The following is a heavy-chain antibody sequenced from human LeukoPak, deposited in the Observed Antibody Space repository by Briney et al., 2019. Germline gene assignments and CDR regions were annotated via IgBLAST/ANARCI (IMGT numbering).Heavy chain of an antibody. CDR2: INWNGGST. J-gene: IGHJ4*02. V-gene: IGHV3-20*04. CDR3: ARVHDSSGYYGYFDY. CDR1: GFTFDDYG. D-gene: IGHD3-22*01. Sequence: PGGSLRLSCAASGFTFDDYGMSWVRQAPGKGLEWVSGINWNGGSTGYADSVKGRFTISRDNAKNSLYLQMNSLRAEDTAVYYCARVHDSSGYYGYFDYWGQGTLVTVSS.